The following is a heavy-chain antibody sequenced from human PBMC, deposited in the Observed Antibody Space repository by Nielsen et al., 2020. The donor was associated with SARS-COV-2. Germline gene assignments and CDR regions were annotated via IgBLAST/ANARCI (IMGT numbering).Heavy chain of an antibody. CDR2: AYYTGST. Sequence: TETLSLTCSVSGGSVSSSGYYCSWPRHPPGKGLEWIGGAYYTGSTYSNPSLRSRITISIDTSKNQFSLKLRSVTAADTVVYYCARPAVMATIVTAEDFWGQGILVTVSP. CDR1: GGSVSSSGYY. V-gene: IGHV4-39*01. D-gene: IGHD7-27*01. CDR3: ARPAVMATIVTAEDF. J-gene: IGHJ4*02.